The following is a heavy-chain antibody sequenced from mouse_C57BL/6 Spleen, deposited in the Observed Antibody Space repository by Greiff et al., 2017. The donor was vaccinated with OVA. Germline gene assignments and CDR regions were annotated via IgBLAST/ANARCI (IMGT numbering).Heavy chain of an antibody. CDR1: GYAFTNYL. CDR2: INPGSGGT. CDR3: ARGGGNYVWYFDV. V-gene: IGHV1-54*01. Sequence: VQLQQSGAELVRPGTSVKVSCKASGYAFTNYLIEWVKQRPGQGLEWIGVINPGSGGTNYNEKFKGKATLTADKSSSTAYMQLSSLTAEDSAVYFCARGGGNYVWYFDVWGTGTTVTVSS. D-gene: IGHD2-1*01. J-gene: IGHJ1*03.